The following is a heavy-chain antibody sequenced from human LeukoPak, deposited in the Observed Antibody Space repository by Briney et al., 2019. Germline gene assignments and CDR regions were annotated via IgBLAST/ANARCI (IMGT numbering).Heavy chain of an antibody. Sequence: GGSLRLSCAASGFTFSSYSMNWVRQAPGRGLEWVSSISSSSSYIYYADSVKGRFTISRDNSKNTLYVQVNSLGTEDTAAYYCAKGSYYDSSGSFYFDYWGQGTLVTVSS. CDR3: AKGSYYDSSGSFYFDY. CDR1: GFTFSSYS. D-gene: IGHD3-22*01. J-gene: IGHJ4*02. V-gene: IGHV3-21*04. CDR2: ISSSSSYI.